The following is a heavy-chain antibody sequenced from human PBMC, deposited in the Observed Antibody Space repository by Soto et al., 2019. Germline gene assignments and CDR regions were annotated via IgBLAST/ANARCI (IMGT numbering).Heavy chain of an antibody. CDR3: ARGGAGLRYFDWPFDY. J-gene: IGHJ4*02. V-gene: IGHV4-30-2*01. D-gene: IGHD3-9*01. CDR2: IYHSLST. CDR1: SISVATVF. Sequence: SISVATVFWGWVLQPPVNGLALIGYIYHSLSTYYNPSLKSRVTISVDRSKNQCSLKLSSVAAADTAACSCARGGAGLRYFDWPFDYWGQGTLVTVSS.